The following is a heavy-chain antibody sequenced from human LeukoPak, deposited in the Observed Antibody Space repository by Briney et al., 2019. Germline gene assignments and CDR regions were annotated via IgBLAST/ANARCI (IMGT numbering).Heavy chain of an antibody. D-gene: IGHD5-18*01. CDR1: GFTFSNNY. Sequence: GGSLRLSCAASGFTFSNNYMSWVRQARGKGRKGGSVIYSGGSTYYSDSVNGRFTISRDNSKNTLYLQMNSLRAEDTAVYYCARARSYSYGSDFDYWGQGTLVTVSS. V-gene: IGHV3-66*01. J-gene: IGHJ4*02. CDR3: ARARSYSYGSDFDY. CDR2: IYSGGST.